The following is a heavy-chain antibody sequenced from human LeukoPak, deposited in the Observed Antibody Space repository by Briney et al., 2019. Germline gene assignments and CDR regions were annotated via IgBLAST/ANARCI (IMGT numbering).Heavy chain of an antibody. CDR1: GYTFTGYY. CDR3: ARTYYYGSGSPFDY. J-gene: IGHJ4*02. Sequence: GASVKVSCKASGYTFTGYYMHWVRQAPGQGLEWMGWINPNSGDTNYAQKFQGRVTMTRDTSISTAYMELSRLRSDDTAVYYCARTYYYGSGSPFDYWGQGTLVTVSS. D-gene: IGHD3-10*01. V-gene: IGHV1-2*02. CDR2: INPNSGDT.